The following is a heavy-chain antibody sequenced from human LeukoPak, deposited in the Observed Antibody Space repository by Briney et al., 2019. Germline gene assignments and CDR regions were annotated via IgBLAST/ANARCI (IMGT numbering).Heavy chain of an antibody. Sequence: GGSLRLSCAASGFTVSSNYMSWVRQAPGKGLVWVSRINSDGSSTSYADSEKGRFTISRDNAKNTLYLQMNSLRAEDTAVYYCARGGPYYFRSPFDYWGQGTLVTVSS. D-gene: IGHD2/OR15-2a*01. J-gene: IGHJ4*02. CDR2: INSDGSST. CDR3: ARGGPYYFRSPFDY. CDR1: GFTVSSNY. V-gene: IGHV3-74*01.